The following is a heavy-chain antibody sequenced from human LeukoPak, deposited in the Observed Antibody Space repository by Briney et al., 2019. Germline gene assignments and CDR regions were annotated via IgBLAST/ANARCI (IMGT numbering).Heavy chain of an antibody. V-gene: IGHV3-23*01. J-gene: IGHJ4*02. D-gene: IGHD5-18*01. CDR2: ISGSGLST. CDR1: GFTFSSYA. CDR3: AKDPEAMVISYYFDY. Sequence: GGSLRLSCAASGFTFSSYAMSWVRQAPGKGLGWVSAISGSGLSTYYADSVKGRFTISRDNSKNTLYLQMSSLRAEDTALYYCAKDPEAMVISYYFDYWGQGTLVTVSS.